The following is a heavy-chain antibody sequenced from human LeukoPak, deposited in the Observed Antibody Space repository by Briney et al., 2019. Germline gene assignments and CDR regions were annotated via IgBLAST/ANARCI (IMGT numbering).Heavy chain of an antibody. CDR3: ARGAVAMVYYDFWSGYSSNYFDY. CDR2: ISYDGSNK. J-gene: IGHJ4*02. V-gene: IGHV3-30-3*01. CDR1: GFTFSSYA. Sequence: GGSLRLSCAASGFTFSSYAMHWVRQAPGKGLEWVAVISYDGSNKYYADSVKGRFTISRDNSKNTLYLQMNSLRAEDTAVYYCARGAVAMVYYDFWSGYSSNYFDYWGQGTLVTVSS. D-gene: IGHD3-3*01.